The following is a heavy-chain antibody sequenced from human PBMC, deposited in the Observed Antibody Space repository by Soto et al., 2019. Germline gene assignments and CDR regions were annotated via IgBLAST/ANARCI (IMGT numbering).Heavy chain of an antibody. CDR2: IWYDGSNK. Sequence: SLRLSCAASGFTFSSYGMHWVRQAPGKGLEWVAVIWYDGSNKYYADSVKGRFTISRDNSKNTLYLQMNSLRAEDTAVYYCARNHPGAEGGMDVWGQGTTVTVSS. J-gene: IGHJ6*02. V-gene: IGHV3-33*01. CDR1: GFTFSSYG. CDR3: ARNHPGAEGGMDV. D-gene: IGHD1-26*01.